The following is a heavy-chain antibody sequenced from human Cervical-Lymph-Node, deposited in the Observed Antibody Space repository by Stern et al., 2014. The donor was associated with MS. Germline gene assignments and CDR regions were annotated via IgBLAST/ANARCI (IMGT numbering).Heavy chain of an antibody. CDR3: ARTTTVVTPVGSEADY. J-gene: IGHJ4*02. Sequence: QVQLQESGPGLVKPSQTLSLTCTVSGGSISSGDYYWSWIRQPPGKGLEWIGYIYYSGSTYYNPSLKSRVTISVDTSKNQFSLKLSSVTAADTAVYYCARTTTVVTPVGSEADYWGQGTLVTVSS. CDR2: IYYSGST. V-gene: IGHV4-30-4*01. D-gene: IGHD4-23*01. CDR1: GGSISSGDYY.